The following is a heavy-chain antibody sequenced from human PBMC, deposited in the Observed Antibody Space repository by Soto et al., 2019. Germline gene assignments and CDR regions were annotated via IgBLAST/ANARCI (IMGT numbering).Heavy chain of an antibody. J-gene: IGHJ4*02. D-gene: IGHD2-15*01. CDR1: GFTFSNYW. Sequence: HPVGSLRLSCAASGFTFSNYWMSWVRQAPGKGLEWVSNINHDGNKIYYADSVKGRFTISRDNAKNSLYLQMNSLRADDTAVYYCARVVGHCSGGSCSGYWGKGTLVTVSS. V-gene: IGHV3-7*04. CDR3: ARVVGHCSGGSCSGY. CDR2: INHDGNKI.